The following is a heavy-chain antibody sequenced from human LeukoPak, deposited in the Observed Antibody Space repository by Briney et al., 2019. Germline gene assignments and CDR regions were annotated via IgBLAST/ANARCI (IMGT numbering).Heavy chain of an antibody. CDR3: ARGGSSLDS. CDR2: IYYSGNA. V-gene: IGHV4-59*01. J-gene: IGHJ4*02. Sequence: PSETLSLTCTVSGASINGYFWNWIRQPPGKGLEWIGYIYYSGNANYNPSLYNPSLKSRLTILVDTSKNQFSLKLSSVAAVDTAVYYGARGGSSLDSWGQGTLVTVSS. CDR1: GASINGYF. D-gene: IGHD6-13*01.